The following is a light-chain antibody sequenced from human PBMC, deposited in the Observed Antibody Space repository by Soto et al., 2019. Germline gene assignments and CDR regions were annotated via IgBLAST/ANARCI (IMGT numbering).Light chain of an antibody. J-gene: IGKJ2*01. CDR2: DAS. V-gene: IGKV1-5*01. Sequence: DIQMTQSPSTLSASVGDRVTITCRATQSIGASLAWYQQQPGKGPKLLIYDASTLETGVPTRFSGSGSGTEFTFTISSMQPDDFASYYCQQYTSYPYTFGQGTKLMI. CDR1: QSIGAS. CDR3: QQYTSYPYT.